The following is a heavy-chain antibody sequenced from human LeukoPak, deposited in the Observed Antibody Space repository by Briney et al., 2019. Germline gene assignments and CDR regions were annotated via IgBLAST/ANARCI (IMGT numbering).Heavy chain of an antibody. CDR3: ARDTVGAPDF. Sequence: GGSLRLSCAASGFTFSSHGMQWVRQAPGQGLEWVAVISHDGSISYYANSVKGRFTISKDNANKSLYLEMNGLRAEDTAVYYCARDTVGAPDFGGRGTLITVSA. CDR2: ISHDGSIS. D-gene: IGHD1-26*01. J-gene: IGHJ4*02. V-gene: IGHV3-30*03. CDR1: GFTFSSHG.